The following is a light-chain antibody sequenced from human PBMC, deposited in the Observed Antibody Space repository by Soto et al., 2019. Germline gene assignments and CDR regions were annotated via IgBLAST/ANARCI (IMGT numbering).Light chain of an antibody. V-gene: IGKV1-5*01. CDR1: QTISTL. Sequence: IQMTQSPSTPSAPVGDRVTITCQASQTISTLLAWFQHKPGKAPNLLIYDASNLESGVPSRFSGSGSGTEFTLTISSLQSDDSATYFCQQYSHLVTFGQGTKLEIK. J-gene: IGKJ2*01. CDR3: QQYSHLVT. CDR2: DAS.